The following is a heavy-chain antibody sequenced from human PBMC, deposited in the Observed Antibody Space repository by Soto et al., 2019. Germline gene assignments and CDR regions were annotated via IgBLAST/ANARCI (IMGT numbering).Heavy chain of an antibody. CDR2: ISYDGSNK. CDR1: GFTFSSYG. J-gene: IGHJ6*02. CDR3: AKECGWLRGRVDYYYYGMDV. V-gene: IGHV3-30*18. D-gene: IGHD6-19*01. Sequence: QVQLVESGGGVVQPGRSLRLSCAASGFTFSSYGMHWVRQAPGKGLEWVAVISYDGSNKYYADSVKGRFTISRDNSKNTLYLQMTSLSADATAVYYCAKECGWLRGRVDYYYYGMDVWGQGTTVTVS.